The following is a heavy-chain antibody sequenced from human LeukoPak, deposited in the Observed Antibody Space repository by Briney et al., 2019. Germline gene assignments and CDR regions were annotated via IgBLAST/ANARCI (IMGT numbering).Heavy chain of an antibody. CDR1: GFTVSSNY. J-gene: IGHJ6*03. CDR2: IYSGGST. D-gene: IGHD3-10*01. V-gene: IGHV3-53*01. Sequence: GGSLRLSCAASGFTVSSNYMSWVRQAPGKGLEWVSVIYSGGSTYYADSVKGRFTISRDNSKNTLYLQMNSLRAEDTAVYYCAREAPGVRVSYMDVWGKGTTVTVSS. CDR3: AREAPGVRVSYMDV.